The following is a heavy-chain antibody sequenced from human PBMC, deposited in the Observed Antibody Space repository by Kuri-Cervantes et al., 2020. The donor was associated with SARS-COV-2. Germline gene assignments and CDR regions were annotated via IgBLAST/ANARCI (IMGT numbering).Heavy chain of an antibody. CDR1: GASFSNFH. Sequence: GALRLSGGVYGASFSNFHWNWVRRPPGKGLEWFVEINYSGTTNYNPSLKRRVTISVDTSKNQFSLNLTSVTAADTAVYYCARLRRHNNGWFATGYYMDVWGKGTTVTVSS. CDR3: ARLRRHNNGWFATGYYMDV. V-gene: IGHV4-34*01. J-gene: IGHJ6*03. D-gene: IGHD6-19*01. CDR2: INYSGTT.